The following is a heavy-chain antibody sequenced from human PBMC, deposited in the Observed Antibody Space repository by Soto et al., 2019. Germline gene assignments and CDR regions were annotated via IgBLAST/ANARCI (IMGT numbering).Heavy chain of an antibody. CDR1: GFSVSSNY. Sequence: GGTLRLSCAASGFSVSSNYLCWVRQPPGRGLEWVSVSYSGGSTYYADSVKGRFTISRVNSKNTLYLQMNSLRAEETAVYYCARDRLGPYYDYDYGMDVWGQGTTVTVSS. V-gene: IGHV3-53*01. J-gene: IGHJ6*02. CDR3: ARDRLGPYYDYDYGMDV. CDR2: SYSGGST. D-gene: IGHD7-27*01.